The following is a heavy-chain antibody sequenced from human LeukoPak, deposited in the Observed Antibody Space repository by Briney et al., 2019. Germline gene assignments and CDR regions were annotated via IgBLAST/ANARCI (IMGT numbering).Heavy chain of an antibody. CDR1: GFTVSSNY. D-gene: IGHD5-18*01. CDR2: IYSGGST. V-gene: IGHV3-53*01. CDR3: SRSNSPPYYFDY. Sequence: GGSLRLSCAASGFTVSSNYMSWVRQAPGKGLEWVSVIYSGGSTYYADSVKGRFTISRDNSKNTLYLQMNSLRAEDTAVYYCSRSNSPPYYFDYWGQGTLVTVSS. J-gene: IGHJ4*02.